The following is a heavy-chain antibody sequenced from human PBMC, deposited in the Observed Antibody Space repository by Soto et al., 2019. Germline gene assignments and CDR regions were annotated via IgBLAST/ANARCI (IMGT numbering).Heavy chain of an antibody. J-gene: IGHJ4*02. D-gene: IGHD6-19*01. Sequence: EVLLLESGGGLVQPGGSLRLSCAASGFTFSSYAMSWVRQARGKGLEWVSAISGSGGSTYYADSVKGRFTISRDNSKNTLYLQMNSLRAEDTAVYYCAKEYEYSSGWERIDYWGQGTLVTVSS. CDR2: ISGSGGST. V-gene: IGHV3-23*01. CDR1: GFTFSSYA. CDR3: AKEYEYSSGWERIDY.